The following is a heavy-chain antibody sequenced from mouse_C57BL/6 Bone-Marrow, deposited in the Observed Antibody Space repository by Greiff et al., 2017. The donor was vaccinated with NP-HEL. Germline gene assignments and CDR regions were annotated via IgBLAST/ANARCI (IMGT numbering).Heavy chain of an antibody. Sequence: DVKLQESGPGLVKPSQSLSLTCSVTGYSITSGYYWNWIRQFPGNKLEWMGYISYDGSNNYNPSLKNRISITRDTSKNQFFLKLNSVTTEDTATYYCARDKGEYYDYDGGFAYWGQGTLVTVSA. V-gene: IGHV3-6*01. J-gene: IGHJ3*01. CDR2: ISYDGSN. CDR3: ARDKGEYYDYDGGFAY. D-gene: IGHD2-4*01. CDR1: GYSITSGYY.